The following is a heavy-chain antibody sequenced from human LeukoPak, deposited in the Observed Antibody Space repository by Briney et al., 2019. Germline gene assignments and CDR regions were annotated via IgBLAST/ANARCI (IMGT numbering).Heavy chain of an antibody. D-gene: IGHD1-26*01. CDR3: ARCPGSPYSGSYYDY. Sequence: SVKVSCKASGYTFTGYYMHWVRQAPGQGLEWMGGIIPIFGTANYAQKFQGRVTITADESTSTAYMELSSLRSEDTAVYYCARCPGSPYSGSYYDYWGQGTLVTVSS. J-gene: IGHJ4*02. CDR2: IIPIFGTA. CDR1: GYTFTGYY. V-gene: IGHV1-69*13.